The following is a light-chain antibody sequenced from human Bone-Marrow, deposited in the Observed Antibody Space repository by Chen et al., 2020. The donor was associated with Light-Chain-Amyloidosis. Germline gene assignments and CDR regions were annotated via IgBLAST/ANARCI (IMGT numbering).Light chain of an antibody. CDR1: DLPTKY. CDR2: RDT. Sequence: SYELTQPPSVSVSPGQTARITCSGDDLPTKYAYWYQQKPGQAPVLVIHRDTERPAGISERLSGSSSGTTATFTISGVQAEEEADYHCQSADSSGTYEVIFGGGTKLTVL. V-gene: IGLV3-25*02. CDR3: QSADSSGTYEVI. J-gene: IGLJ2*01.